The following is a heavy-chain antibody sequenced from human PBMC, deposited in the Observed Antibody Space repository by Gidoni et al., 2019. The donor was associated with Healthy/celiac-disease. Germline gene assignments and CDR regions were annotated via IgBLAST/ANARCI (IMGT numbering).Heavy chain of an antibody. CDR1: GFTFGEYA. J-gene: IGHJ4*02. V-gene: IGHV3-49*05. CDR2: IRSKAQGGTT. D-gene: IGHD6-19*01. CDR3: TREASSGWYFDY. Sequence: EVQLVETGGGLVKQGRSLRLSGTASGFTFGEYALSWFRQAPGKGLGWVGFIRSKAQGGTTEYAASVKGRFTISRDDSKSIAYLQMNSLKTEDTAVYYCTREASSGWYFDYWGQGTLVTVSS.